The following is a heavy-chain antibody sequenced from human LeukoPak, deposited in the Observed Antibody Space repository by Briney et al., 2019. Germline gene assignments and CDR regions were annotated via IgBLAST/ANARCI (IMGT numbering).Heavy chain of an antibody. D-gene: IGHD4-23*01. J-gene: IGHJ4*02. CDR1: GFTFSNYW. CDR3: ARDRDDGGFEY. CDR2: INQDGRVK. V-gene: IGHV3-7*01. Sequence: PGGSLRLSCAASGFTFSNYWMSWVRQAPEKGLEWAANINQDGRVKQYVDSMKGRFTISRDNAKNSLYLQMNSLRAEDAAVYYCARDRDDGGFEYWGQGTLVTVFS.